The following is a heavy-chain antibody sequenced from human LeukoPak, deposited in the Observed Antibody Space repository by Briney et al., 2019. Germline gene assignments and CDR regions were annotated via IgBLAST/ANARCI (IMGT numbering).Heavy chain of an antibody. Sequence: SETLSLTCTVSGGSISSYYWSWIRQPPGKGLEWIGYIYYSGSTNCNPSLKSRVTISVDTSKNQFSLKLSSVTAADTAVYYCAREGVGATTGFDYWGQGTLVTVSS. CDR1: GGSISSYY. CDR2: IYYSGST. CDR3: AREGVGATTGFDY. D-gene: IGHD1-26*01. V-gene: IGHV4-59*01. J-gene: IGHJ4*02.